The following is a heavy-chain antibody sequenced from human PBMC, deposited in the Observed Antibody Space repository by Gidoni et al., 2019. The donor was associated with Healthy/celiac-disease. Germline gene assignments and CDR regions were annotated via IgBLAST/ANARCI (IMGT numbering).Heavy chain of an antibody. CDR1: VGPFTSYA. J-gene: IGHJ3*02. Sequence: QKPWSSVMLSCKASVGPFTSYAISWVRQAPGQGLEWMGRIITILGIANYAQKFQGRVTITADKYTSTAYMELSSLRSEDTAVYYCARDRIMRVTDDAFDIWGQGTMVTVSS. V-gene: IGHV1-69*04. CDR3: ARDRIMRVTDDAFDI. CDR2: IITILGIA. D-gene: IGHD3-16*01.